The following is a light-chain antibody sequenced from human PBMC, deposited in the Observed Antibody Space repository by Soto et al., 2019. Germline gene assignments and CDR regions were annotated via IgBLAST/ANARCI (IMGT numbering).Light chain of an antibody. V-gene: IGLV4-69*01. Sequence: QLVLTQSPSASASLGASVKLTCTLSSGHSTYTIAWHQQQPEKGPRYLMNINSDGSHTKGDGIPDRFSGSSSGAERYLTLSRPQFEDEADHYRPTWGPGQGGFGGGTQLTVL. CDR1: SGHSTYT. CDR2: INSDGSH. CDR3: PTWGPGQGG. J-gene: IGLJ7*01.